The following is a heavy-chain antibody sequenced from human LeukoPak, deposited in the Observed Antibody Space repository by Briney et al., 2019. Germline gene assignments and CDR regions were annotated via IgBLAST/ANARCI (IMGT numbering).Heavy chain of an antibody. CDR3: ARGLYYDFWSGSYYYYMDV. CDR2: IYFSGST. CDR1: GDSISSANYY. V-gene: IGHV4-39*07. D-gene: IGHD3-3*01. Sequence: SETLSLTCTVSGDSISSANYYWGWVRQPPGKGLEWIGSIYFSGSTYYNPSLKSRVTISVETSKVQFSLKLSSVTAADTAVYYCARGLYYDFWSGSYYYYMDVWGKGTTVTVSS. J-gene: IGHJ6*03.